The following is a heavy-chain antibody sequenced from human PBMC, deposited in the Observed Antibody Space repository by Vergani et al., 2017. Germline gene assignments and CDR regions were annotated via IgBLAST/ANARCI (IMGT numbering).Heavy chain of an antibody. CDR1: GFTFQAFA. J-gene: IGHJ2*01. CDR2: IDRNYGVK. Sequence: VEAGGGLLQPGGSLRLSCTASGFTFQAFAFHWVRQVSGRGLEWVSGIDRNYGVKNGNSFEGRFSISRDNAKKAVFLQMNNLRHEDTALYFCVKDNEYNAGGPFDLWGSGTLVTVSS. CDR3: VKDNEYNAGGPFDL. V-gene: IGHV3-9*01. D-gene: IGHD1-1*01.